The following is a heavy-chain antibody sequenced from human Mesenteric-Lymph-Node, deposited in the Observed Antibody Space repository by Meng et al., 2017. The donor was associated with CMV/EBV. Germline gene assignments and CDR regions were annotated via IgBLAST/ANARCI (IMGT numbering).Heavy chain of an antibody. Sequence: GESLKISCTASGFTFSNYWMSWVRQAPGKGLEWVGFIRSKAYGGTAEYAASVKGRFTISRDDSKTVAYLQMSSLKTDDAGIYYCARTPSPYYDSGGLDYWGQGTLVTVSS. CDR3: ARTPSPYYDSGGLDY. CDR1: GFTFSNYW. V-gene: IGHV3-49*02. CDR2: IRSKAYGGTA. D-gene: IGHD3-22*01. J-gene: IGHJ4*02.